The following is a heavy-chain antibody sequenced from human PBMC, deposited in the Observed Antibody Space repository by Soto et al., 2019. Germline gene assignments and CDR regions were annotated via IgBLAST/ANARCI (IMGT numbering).Heavy chain of an antibody. Sequence: ASVKVSCKASGFTCTSSAVQWVLQARGQRLEWIGWIVVGSGNTNYAQKFQERVTITRDMSTSTAYMELSSLRSEDTAVYYCASGRYGDYLYYYYYGMDVWGQGTTVTVSS. D-gene: IGHD4-17*01. J-gene: IGHJ6*02. CDR3: ASGRYGDYLYYYYYGMDV. V-gene: IGHV1-58*01. CDR1: GFTCTSSA. CDR2: IVVGSGNT.